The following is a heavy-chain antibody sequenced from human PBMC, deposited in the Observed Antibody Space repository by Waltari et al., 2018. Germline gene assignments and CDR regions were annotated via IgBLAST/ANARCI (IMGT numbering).Heavy chain of an antibody. V-gene: IGHV3-43*02. CDR2: ISGEGGST. D-gene: IGHD6-13*01. Sequence: PGKGLEWVSLISGEGGSTYYADSVKGRFTISRDNSKNSLYLQMNSLRTEDTDLYYCAKDLVSSSWYENYYYYGMDVWGQGTTVTVSS. CDR3: AKDLVSSSWYENYYYYGMDV. J-gene: IGHJ6*02.